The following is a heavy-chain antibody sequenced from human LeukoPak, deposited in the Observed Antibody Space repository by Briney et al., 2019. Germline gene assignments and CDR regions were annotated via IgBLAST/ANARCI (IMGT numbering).Heavy chain of an antibody. V-gene: IGHV3-30*02. CDR1: GFTFSSYG. Sequence: GGSLRLSCAASGFTFSSYGMHWVRQAPGKGLEWVAFIRYDGSNKYYADSVKGRFTISRDNSKNTLYLQMNSLRVDDTALYFCAKDVLQLVAGEYFDYWGRGTLVTVSS. J-gene: IGHJ4*02. D-gene: IGHD6-13*01. CDR2: IRYDGSNK. CDR3: AKDVLQLVAGEYFDY.